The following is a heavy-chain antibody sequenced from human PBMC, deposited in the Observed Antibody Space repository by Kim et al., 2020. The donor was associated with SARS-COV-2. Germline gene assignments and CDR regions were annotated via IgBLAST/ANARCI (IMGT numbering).Heavy chain of an antibody. CDR3: AKDFGLYYGSGNFGYERVY. CDR1: GFTFDDYA. J-gene: IGHJ4*02. V-gene: IGHV3-43*02. D-gene: IGHD3-10*01. CDR2: ISGDGGST. Sequence: GGSLRLPCAASGFTFDDYAMHWVRQAPGKGLEWVSLISGDGGSTYYADSVKGRFTISRDNSKNSLYLQMNSLRTEDTALYYCAKDFGLYYGSGNFGYERVYWGQGTLVTVSS.